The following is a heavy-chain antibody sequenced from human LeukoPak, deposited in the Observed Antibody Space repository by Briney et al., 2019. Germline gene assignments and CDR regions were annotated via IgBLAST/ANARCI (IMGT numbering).Heavy chain of an antibody. CDR2: ISSSSSTI. J-gene: IGHJ4*02. CDR1: GFTFSSYT. Sequence: GGSLRLSCEASGFTFSSYTMNWVRQAPGNGLEWVSYISSSSSTIYYADSVKGRFTISRDNAKNSLYLQMNSLRAEDTAVYYCSRELVASSSSPIFAYSGQRTLVTVPS. V-gene: IGHV3-48*04. CDR3: SRELVASSSSPIFAY. D-gene: IGHD6-6*01.